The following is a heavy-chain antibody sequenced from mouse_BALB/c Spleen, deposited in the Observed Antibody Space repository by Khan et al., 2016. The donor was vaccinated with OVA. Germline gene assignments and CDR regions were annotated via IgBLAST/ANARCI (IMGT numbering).Heavy chain of an antibody. D-gene: IGHD1-1*02. CDR1: GFTFSTYG. CDR2: ISSGGHYT. Sequence: EVQVVESGGDLVKTGGSLKLSCAASGFTFSTYGMSWVRQTPDKRLEWVATISSGGHYTYYIDSVKGRFTISRDNAKNILYLQMTSLRSEDTARYYCARLAYYYNSEGFAYWGQGTLVTVAA. CDR3: ARLAYYYNSEGFAY. V-gene: IGHV5-6*01. J-gene: IGHJ3*01.